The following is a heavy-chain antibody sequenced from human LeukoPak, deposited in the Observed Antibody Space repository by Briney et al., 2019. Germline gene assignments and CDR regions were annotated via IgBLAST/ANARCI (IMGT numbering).Heavy chain of an antibody. CDR3: AKHPYSSGWYNFDY. Sequence: QTGRSLRLSCAASGFTFSNYAMHWVRQAPGKGPEWVAVIWFDGTNKYYVDSVKGRFTISRDNSKNTLYLQMNSLRAEDTAVYYCAKHPYSSGWYNFDYWGQGTLVTVSP. D-gene: IGHD6-19*01. CDR2: IWFDGTNK. J-gene: IGHJ4*02. V-gene: IGHV3-33*06. CDR1: GFTFSNYA.